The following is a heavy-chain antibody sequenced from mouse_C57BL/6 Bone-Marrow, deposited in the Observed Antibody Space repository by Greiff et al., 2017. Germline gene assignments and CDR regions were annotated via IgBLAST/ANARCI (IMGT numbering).Heavy chain of an antibody. V-gene: IGHV5-12*01. D-gene: IGHD1-1*01. J-gene: IGHJ1*03. CDR2: ISNGGGST. CDR1: GFTFSDYS. CDR3: ARPGYGSSHWYWDV. Sequence: DVLLVESGGGLVQPGGSLKLSCAASGFTFSDYSMYWVRQTPEKRLEWVAYISNGGGSTYYPDTVKGRFTISRDNAKNTLYLQMSRLKSEDTAMYYCARPGYGSSHWYWDVWGTGTTVTVSS.